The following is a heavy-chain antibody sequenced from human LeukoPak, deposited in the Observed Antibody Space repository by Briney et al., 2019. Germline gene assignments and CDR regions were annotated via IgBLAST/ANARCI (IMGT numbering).Heavy chain of an antibody. CDR3: AKDHDEGHYSGYPRPTVTHFDY. D-gene: IGHD5-12*01. V-gene: IGHV4-39*07. CDR1: GGSISSSSYY. Sequence: SETLSLTCTVSGGSISSSSYYWGWIRQPPGEGLEWIASIYYSGTTYYNPSLKSRVTISVDTSKSQFSLKLSSVTAADTAVYYCAKDHDEGHYSGYPRPTVTHFDYWGQGTLVTVSS. CDR2: IYYSGTT. J-gene: IGHJ4*02.